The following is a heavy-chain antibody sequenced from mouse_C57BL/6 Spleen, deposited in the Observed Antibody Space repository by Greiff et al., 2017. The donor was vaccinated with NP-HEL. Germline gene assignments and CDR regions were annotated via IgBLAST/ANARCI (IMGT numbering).Heavy chain of an antibody. V-gene: IGHV1-53*01. D-gene: IGHD1-1*01. CDR2: INPSNGGT. Sequence: QVQLQQPGTELVKPGASVKLSCKASGYTFTSYWMHWVKQRPGQGLEWIGNINPSNGGTNYNEKLKSKATLTVDKSSSTAYMQLNSLTSEDSAVYYCAREGVVEGYAMDYWGQGTSVTVSS. J-gene: IGHJ4*01. CDR3: AREGVVEGYAMDY. CDR1: GYTFTSYW.